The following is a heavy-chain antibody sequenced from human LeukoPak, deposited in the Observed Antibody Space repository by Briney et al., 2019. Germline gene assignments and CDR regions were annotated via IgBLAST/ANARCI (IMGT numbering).Heavy chain of an antibody. D-gene: IGHD2-2*01. V-gene: IGHV4-4*07. J-gene: IGHJ5*02. CDR1: GVSVSSDY. Sequence: PSETLSLTCTVSGVSVSSDYWSWIRQPAGKGLEWIGRMYTSGSTSYNPSLKSRVTMSVDTSKNQFSLKLRSVTAADTAVYYCARDIVVVPAATGGWFDPWGQGTLVTVSS. CDR3: ARDIVVVPAATGGWFDP. CDR2: MYTSGST.